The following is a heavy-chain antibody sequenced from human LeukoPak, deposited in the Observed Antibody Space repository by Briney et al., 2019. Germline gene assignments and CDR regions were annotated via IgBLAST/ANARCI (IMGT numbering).Heavy chain of an antibody. J-gene: IGHJ4*02. CDR2: IYYSGST. D-gene: IGHD2-8*01. Sequence: SETLSLTCTVSGGSISSYYWSWIRQPPGKGLEWIGYIYYSGSTKYNPSLKSRVTISVDTSKSQFSLKLSSVTAADTAVYYCARGLGYCTNGICYPFDYWGQGTLDTVSS. V-gene: IGHV4-59*01. CDR3: ARGLGYCTNGICYPFDY. CDR1: GGSISSYY.